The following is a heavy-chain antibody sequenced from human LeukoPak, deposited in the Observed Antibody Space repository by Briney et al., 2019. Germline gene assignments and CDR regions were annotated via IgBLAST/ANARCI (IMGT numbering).Heavy chain of an antibody. Sequence: GGSLRLSCAASGFIFSNAMSWVRQPPGKGLAWVSAISCSGGSTYYADSVKGRFTISRDNSKNTLYLQMNSLRAEDTAVYYCAKSSYGSGSYYGPNFDYWGQGTLVTVSS. D-gene: IGHD3-10*01. V-gene: IGHV3-23*01. CDR2: ISCSGGST. CDR1: GFIFSNA. CDR3: AKSSYGSGSYYGPNFDY. J-gene: IGHJ4*02.